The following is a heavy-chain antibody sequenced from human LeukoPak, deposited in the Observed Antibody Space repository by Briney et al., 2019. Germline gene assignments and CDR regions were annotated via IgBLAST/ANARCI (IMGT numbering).Heavy chain of an antibody. CDR2: IIPIFGTA. CDR3: ARAGTYYGSGSFYYYYGMDV. D-gene: IGHD3-10*01. V-gene: IGHV1-69*13. Sequence: VASVKVSCKASGGTFSSYAISWVRQAPGQGLEWMGGIIPIFGTANYAQKFQGRVTITADESTSTAYMELSSLRSEDTAVYYCARAGTYYGSGSFYYYYGMDVWGQGTTVTVSS. CDR1: GGTFSSYA. J-gene: IGHJ6*02.